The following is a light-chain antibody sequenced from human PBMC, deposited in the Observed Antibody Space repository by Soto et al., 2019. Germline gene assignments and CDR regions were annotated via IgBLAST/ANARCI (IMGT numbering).Light chain of an antibody. CDR2: GAS. Sequence: EIVMTQSPDTLSVSPGERATLSCRASQSVSSNLAWYQQKPGQAPRLLIYGASTRATGIPARFSGSGSGTEFTLTISSLQSEDFAVYYCQQYNNWPPDLTFGQGTKLEIK. V-gene: IGKV3-15*01. J-gene: IGKJ2*01. CDR1: QSVSSN. CDR3: QQYNNWPPDLT.